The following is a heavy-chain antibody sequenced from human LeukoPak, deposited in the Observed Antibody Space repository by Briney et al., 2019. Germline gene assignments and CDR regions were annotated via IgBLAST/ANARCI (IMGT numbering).Heavy chain of an antibody. Sequence: QPGGSLRLSCAASGFTFSSYWMHWVRHAPGKGLVWVSRINSDGSSTSYADSVKGRFTISRDNSKNTLYLQMNSLRAEDTAVYYCARANWGNKNYYYYGMDVWGQGTTVTVSS. CDR1: GFTFSSYW. D-gene: IGHD7-27*01. CDR3: ARANWGNKNYYYYGMDV. J-gene: IGHJ6*02. V-gene: IGHV3-74*01. CDR2: INSDGSST.